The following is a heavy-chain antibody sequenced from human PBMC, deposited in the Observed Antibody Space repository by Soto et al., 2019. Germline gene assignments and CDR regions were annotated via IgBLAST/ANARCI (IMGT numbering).Heavy chain of an antibody. V-gene: IGHV1-2*02. CDR2: INPNNGGT. CDR1: GYTFTGYY. CDR3: ARGGQLWFPAFDY. J-gene: IGHJ4*02. D-gene: IGHD5-18*01. Sequence: QVQLVQSGTEVKKPGASVKVSCKASGYTFTGYYMHWVRQAPGQGLEWMGWINPNNGGTNYAQKFKDRVTMTRDTSINAVYMELSRLRSDDTAVYYCARGGQLWFPAFDYWGQGTVVTVSS.